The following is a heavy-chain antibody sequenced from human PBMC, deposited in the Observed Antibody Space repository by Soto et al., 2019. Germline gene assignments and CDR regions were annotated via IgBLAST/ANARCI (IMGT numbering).Heavy chain of an antibody. CDR1: GFTFTTYW. D-gene: IGHD2-2*01. Sequence: GGSLRLSCAASGFTFTTYWMSWVRQAPGKGLEWVANIKQDGSEKYYVDSVKGRFTISRDNTKKSLYLQMNSLRAEDTAVYYCSSRYLEYCSSASCSAPYDYWGQGTLVTVSS. J-gene: IGHJ4*02. CDR2: IKQDGSEK. V-gene: IGHV3-7*05. CDR3: SSRYLEYCSSASCSAPYDY.